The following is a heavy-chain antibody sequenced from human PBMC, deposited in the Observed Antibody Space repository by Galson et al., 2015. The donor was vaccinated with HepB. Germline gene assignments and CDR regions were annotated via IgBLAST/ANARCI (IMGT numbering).Heavy chain of an antibody. Sequence: SLRLSCAASGFSFSNYWMSWVRQAPGQGLEWVANIKQDGSEKYYVDSVKGRFTISRGNAKNSLYLQMNSLRAEDTAVYYCARDRCTSTSCFFDYWGQGTLVTVSS. J-gene: IGHJ4*02. CDR1: GFSFSNYW. CDR2: IKQDGSEK. D-gene: IGHD2-2*01. V-gene: IGHV3-7*03. CDR3: ARDRCTSTSCFFDY.